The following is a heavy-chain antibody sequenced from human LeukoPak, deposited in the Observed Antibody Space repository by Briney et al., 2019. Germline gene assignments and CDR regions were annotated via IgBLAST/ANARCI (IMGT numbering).Heavy chain of an antibody. CDR1: GSSISSYY. J-gene: IGHJ4*02. V-gene: IGHV4-59*01. CDR3: ARDRPYYYGSGSYYDGFDS. Sequence: KPSETLSLTCTVSGSSISSYYWSWIRQPPGKGLEWIGYTYHSGSTNYNPSLKSRVTISLDTSKNQFSLKLSSVTAADTAMYYCARDRPYYYGSGSYYDGFDSWGQGILVTVSS. D-gene: IGHD3-10*01. CDR2: TYHSGST.